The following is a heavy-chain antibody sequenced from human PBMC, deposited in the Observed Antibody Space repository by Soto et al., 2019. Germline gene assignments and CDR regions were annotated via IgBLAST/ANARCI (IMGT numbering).Heavy chain of an antibody. CDR3: AKDLVTEALPNWFDP. CDR1: GFTFSSYA. V-gene: IGHV3-23*01. D-gene: IGHD2-15*01. CDR2: IGGSGGGT. Sequence: VQLLESGGGFVQPGGSLRLSCAASGFTFSSYAMSWVRQAPGKGLEWVSSIGGSGGGTYYADSVKGRFTISRDNSKNTLYLQMNSLRVGDTAVYYCAKDLVTEALPNWFDPWGQGTLVTVSS. J-gene: IGHJ5*02.